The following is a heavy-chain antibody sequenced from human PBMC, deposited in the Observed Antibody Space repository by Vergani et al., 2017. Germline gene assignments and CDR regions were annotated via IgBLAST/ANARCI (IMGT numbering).Heavy chain of an antibody. CDR3: AREGYCANGVCITLFDV. Sequence: QAQLQQWGAGLLKPSETLSLTCAIYGGSFNDYWWTWIRQRPGKGLEWIGVIRHDGITHYSPSLKSRVTISIDTSTHQFSLNRRSVTAADTAVYYCAREGYCANGVCITLFDVWGQGALVTVSS. CDR1: GGSFNDYW. D-gene: IGHD2-8*01. V-gene: IGHV4-34*01. J-gene: IGHJ4*02. CDR2: IRHDGIT.